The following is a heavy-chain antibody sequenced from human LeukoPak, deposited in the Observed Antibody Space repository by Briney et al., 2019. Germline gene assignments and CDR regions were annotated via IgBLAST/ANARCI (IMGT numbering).Heavy chain of an antibody. Sequence: SVTVPFKASGDSFNSYAISWVRQAPGQGLEWMGGILPIFGTANYAQKFQGRVTITADESASTAYMELSSLRSEDSAVYYCAREERGTTGTTIFYNYGMDVWGQRWTPTVSS. CDR3: AREERGTTGTTIFYNYGMDV. J-gene: IGHJ6*01. CDR2: ILPIFGTA. V-gene: IGHV1-69*13. CDR1: GDSFNSYA. D-gene: IGHD1-1*01.